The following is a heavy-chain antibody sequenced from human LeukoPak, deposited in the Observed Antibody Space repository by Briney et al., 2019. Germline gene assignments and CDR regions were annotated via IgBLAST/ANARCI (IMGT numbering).Heavy chain of an antibody. D-gene: IGHD6-19*01. CDR3: ARDGAGHSSGWYRRCFDP. CDR2: INPNSGGT. V-gene: IGHV1-2*02. Sequence: GESLKISCKGSGYTFTGYYMHWVRQAPGQGLEWMGWINPNSGGTNYAQKFQGRVTMTRDTSISTAYMELSRLRSDDTAVYYCARDGAGHSSGWYRRCFDPWGQGTLVTVSS. CDR1: GYTFTGYY. J-gene: IGHJ5*02.